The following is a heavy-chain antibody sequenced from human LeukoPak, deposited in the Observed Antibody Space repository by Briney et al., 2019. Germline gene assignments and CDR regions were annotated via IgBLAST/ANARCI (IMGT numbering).Heavy chain of an antibody. CDR2: ISGHDGNT. J-gene: IGHJ6*03. D-gene: IGHD3-3*01. V-gene: IGHV1-18*01. CDR3: ARGSAWRYYYMDV. CDR1: GYTFVSYG. Sequence: GASVKVSCKAFGYTFVSYGVNWVRQAPGQGLEWMGWISGHDGNTNYAQKLQGRVTMTTDTSTATAYMELRSLRSDDTAVYYCARGSAWRYYYMDVWGKGTTVTVSS.